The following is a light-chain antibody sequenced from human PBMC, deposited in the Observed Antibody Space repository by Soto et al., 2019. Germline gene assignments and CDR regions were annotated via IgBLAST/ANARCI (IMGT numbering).Light chain of an antibody. V-gene: IGKV1-13*02. CDR3: QQFNSYPIT. CDR1: QGISSA. Sequence: AIQLTQPPSSLSASVGDRVTITCRASQGISSALAWYQQKPGKAPKLLIYDASSLESGVPSRFSGSGSGTDFTLTISSLQPEDFATYYYQQFNSYPITFGQGTRLEIK. J-gene: IGKJ5*01. CDR2: DAS.